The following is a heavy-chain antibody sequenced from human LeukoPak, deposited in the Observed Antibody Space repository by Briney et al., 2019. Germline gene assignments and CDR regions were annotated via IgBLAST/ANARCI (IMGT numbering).Heavy chain of an antibody. D-gene: IGHD3-10*01. CDR1: GGSVSSYF. CDR3: ARGRPYMRGLYYFDY. CDR2: INHSGST. J-gene: IGHJ4*02. V-gene: IGHV4-34*01. Sequence: SETLSLTCTVSGGSVSSYFWSWIRQPPGKGLEWIGEINHSGSTNYNPSLKSRVTISVDTSKNQFSLKLSSVTAADTAVYYCARGRPYMRGLYYFDYWGQGTLVTVSS.